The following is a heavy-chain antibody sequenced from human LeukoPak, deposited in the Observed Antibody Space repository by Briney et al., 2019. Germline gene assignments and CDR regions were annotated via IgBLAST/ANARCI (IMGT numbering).Heavy chain of an antibody. CDR3: ARDGLYYDILTGYYYYYYMDV. V-gene: IGHV1-18*01. Sequence: AAVRVSFKASGYTFIIYGISWVRQAPGQGGERMGWISAYNGKTNYTQKLQGRDTITTETTTKTDYMELRSLRSDDTAVYYCARDGLYYDILTGYYYYYYMDVWGKGTTVTISS. CDR1: GYTFIIYG. CDR2: ISAYNGKT. D-gene: IGHD3-9*01. J-gene: IGHJ6*03.